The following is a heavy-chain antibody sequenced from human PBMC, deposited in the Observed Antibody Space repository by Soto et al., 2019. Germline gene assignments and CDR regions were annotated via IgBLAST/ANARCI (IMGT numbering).Heavy chain of an antibody. V-gene: IGHV5-51*01. Sequence: PGESLKISCNGSGYSFTGYWIGWVRQMPGKGLEWMGIIYPGDSDTRYSPSFQGQVTISADKSISTAYLQWSSLKASDTAMYYCARSHFSQLWSRPNWFDPWGQGTLVTVSS. J-gene: IGHJ5*02. CDR2: IYPGDSDT. D-gene: IGHD5-18*01. CDR1: GYSFTGYW. CDR3: ARSHFSQLWSRPNWFDP.